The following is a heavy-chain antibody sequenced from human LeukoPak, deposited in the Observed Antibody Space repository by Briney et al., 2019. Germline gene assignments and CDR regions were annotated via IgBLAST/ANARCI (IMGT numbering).Heavy chain of an antibody. D-gene: IGHD3-22*01. CDR3: ARGRGRGVLITTSRRSFWFDS. CDR2: INHSGST. J-gene: IGHJ5*01. V-gene: IGHV4-34*01. Sequence: SETLSLTCAVYGGSFSSYYWSWIRQPPGKGLEWIGAINHSGSTTYKPSLKSRVTISVDTSKNQFSLKLSSVTAADTAVYYCARGRGRGVLITTSRRSFWFDSWGQGTLVTVSS. CDR1: GGSFSSYY.